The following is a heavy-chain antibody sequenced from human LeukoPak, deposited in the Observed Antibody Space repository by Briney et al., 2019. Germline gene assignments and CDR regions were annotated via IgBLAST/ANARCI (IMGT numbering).Heavy chain of an antibody. Sequence: PGGSLRLSCTASGFTFSSYSMTWVRQAPGKGLEWIGSMYYSGSTYNNPSLKSRVTISVDTSKNQFSLKLSSVTAADTAVYYCARHDYYDSSGYYFLHWFDPWGQGTLVTVSS. J-gene: IGHJ5*02. D-gene: IGHD3-22*01. V-gene: IGHV4-39*01. CDR2: MYYSGST. CDR1: GFTFSSYS. CDR3: ARHDYYDSSGYYFLHWFDP.